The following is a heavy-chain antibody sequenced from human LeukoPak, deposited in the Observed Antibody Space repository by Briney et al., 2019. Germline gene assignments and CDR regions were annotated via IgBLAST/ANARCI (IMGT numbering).Heavy chain of an antibody. CDR2: ISDSGSRT. D-gene: IGHD2/OR15-2a*01. Sequence: GGSLRLSCAASGFTFSSYAMSWVRQAPGKGLEWVSSISDSGSRTDYADSVKGRFTIPRDNSKNTLYLQMNSLRAEDTAVYYCAKGPLLWDWGQGTLVTVSS. CDR3: AKGPLLWD. V-gene: IGHV3-23*01. CDR1: GFTFSSYA. J-gene: IGHJ4*02.